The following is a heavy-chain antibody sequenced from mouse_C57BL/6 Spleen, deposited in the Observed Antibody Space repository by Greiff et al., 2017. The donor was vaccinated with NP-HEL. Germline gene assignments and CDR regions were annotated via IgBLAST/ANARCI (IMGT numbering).Heavy chain of an antibody. CDR2: IYPRSGNT. CDR3: ARGYDGDYWYFDV. Sequence: VQLQQSGAELARPGASVKLSCKASGYTFTSYGISWVKQRTGQGLEWIGEIYPRSGNTYYNEKFKGKATLTADKSSSTAYMELRSLTSEDSAVYFCARGYDGDYWYFDVWGTGTTVTVSS. J-gene: IGHJ1*03. D-gene: IGHD2-2*01. V-gene: IGHV1-81*01. CDR1: GYTFTSYG.